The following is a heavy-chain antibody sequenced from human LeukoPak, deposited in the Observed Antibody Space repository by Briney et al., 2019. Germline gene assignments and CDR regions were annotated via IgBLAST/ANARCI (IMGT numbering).Heavy chain of an antibody. CDR2: INTNTGNP. J-gene: IGHJ4*02. Sequence: ASVKVSCKASGYTFTSYAMHWVRQAPGQGLEWMGWINTNTGNPTYAQGFTGRFVFSLDTSVSTAYLQISSLKAEDTAVYYCARVVRGSSGYRYYFDYWGQGTLVTVSS. D-gene: IGHD3-22*01. CDR3: ARVVRGSSGYRYYFDY. V-gene: IGHV7-4-1*02. CDR1: GYTFTSYA.